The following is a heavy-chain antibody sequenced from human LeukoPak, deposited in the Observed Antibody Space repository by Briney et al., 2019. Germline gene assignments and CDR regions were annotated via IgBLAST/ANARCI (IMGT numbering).Heavy chain of an antibody. CDR3: ARVDMDYYGSGSYPLDY. D-gene: IGHD3-10*01. CDR1: GYTFTGYY. CDR2: INPNSGGT. V-gene: IGHV1-2*02. Sequence: ASVKVSRKASGYTFTGYYMHWVRQAPGQGLELMGWINPNSGGTNYAQKFQGKVTMTRDTSISTAYMELSRLRSDDTAVYYCARVDMDYYGSGSYPLDYWGQGTLVTVSS. J-gene: IGHJ4*02.